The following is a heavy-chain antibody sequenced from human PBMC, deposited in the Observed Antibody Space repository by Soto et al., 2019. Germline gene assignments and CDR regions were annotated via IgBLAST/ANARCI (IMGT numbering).Heavy chain of an antibody. CDR1: GGSISGYH. CDR3: ARRYVGVTMVRGALGY. D-gene: IGHD3-10*01. CDR2: IHNSGNP. Sequence: SETLSLTCSISGGSISGYHWNWIRQTPGKGVEWIGDIHNSGNPNYSPSLKSRVTISVDTSENQFSLKLTSVTAADTAVYYCARRYVGVTMVRGALGYWGQGTLVTVSS. V-gene: IGHV4-59*12. J-gene: IGHJ4*02.